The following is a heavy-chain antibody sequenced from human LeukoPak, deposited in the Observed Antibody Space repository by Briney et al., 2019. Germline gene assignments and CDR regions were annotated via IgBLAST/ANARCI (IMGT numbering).Heavy chain of an antibody. Sequence: SETLSLTCTVSGGSISSGDYYWSWIRQPPGKGLEWIGYIYYSGSTYYNPSLKSRVTISVDTSKNQFSLKLSSVTAADTAVYYCARGIPYSNGSHYFDYWGQGTLVTVSS. CDR1: GGSISSGDYY. CDR3: ARGIPYSNGSHYFDY. D-gene: IGHD5-18*01. V-gene: IGHV4-30-4*08. J-gene: IGHJ4*02. CDR2: IYYSGST.